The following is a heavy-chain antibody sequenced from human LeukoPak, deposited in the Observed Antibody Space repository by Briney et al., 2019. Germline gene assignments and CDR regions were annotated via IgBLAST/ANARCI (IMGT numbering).Heavy chain of an antibody. CDR3: ARGSLYSSGRGWYFDL. V-gene: IGHV4-59*01. CDR1: GGSINSYY. D-gene: IGHD6-19*01. J-gene: IGHJ2*01. CDR2: IYYRGRT. Sequence: SETLSLTCTVSGGSINSYYWSWIRQPPGKGLEWIGYIYYRGRTNYNSSLKSRVTISVDTSNNQFSLKLTSVTAADTAMYYCARGSLYSSGRGWYFDLWGRGTLVTVSS.